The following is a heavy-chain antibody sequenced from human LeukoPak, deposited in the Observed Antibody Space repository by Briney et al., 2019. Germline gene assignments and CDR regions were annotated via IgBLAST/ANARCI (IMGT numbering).Heavy chain of an antibody. Sequence: ASVKVSCKASGYTFTSYGITWVRQAPGQGLEWMGWISTYNGNTNYAQKLQGRVTMTTDTSTSTAYMELRSLRSDDTAMYYCARDRMDTGTYFDYWGQGALVTVSS. J-gene: IGHJ4*02. V-gene: IGHV1-18*01. CDR1: GYTFTSYG. CDR3: ARDRMDTGTYFDY. D-gene: IGHD5-18*01. CDR2: ISTYNGNT.